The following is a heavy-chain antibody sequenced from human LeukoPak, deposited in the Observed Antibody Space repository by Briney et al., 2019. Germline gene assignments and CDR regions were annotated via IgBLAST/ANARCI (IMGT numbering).Heavy chain of an antibody. CDR3: ASITGTSDFYYYYMDV. V-gene: IGHV1-69*01. D-gene: IGHD1-20*01. CDR1: GGTFSSYA. J-gene: IGHJ6*03. CDR2: IIPMFGTA. Sequence: GSSVKVSCKASGGTFSSYAVSWVRQAPGQGLEWMGGIIPMFGTANYVQKFQGRVTITADESTNTAYMELSSLRSEDTAVYYCASITGTSDFYYYYMDVWGKGTTVTVSS.